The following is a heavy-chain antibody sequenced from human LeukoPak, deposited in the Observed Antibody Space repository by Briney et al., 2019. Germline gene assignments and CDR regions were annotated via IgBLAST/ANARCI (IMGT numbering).Heavy chain of an antibody. CDR3: ARMRYSSGWYPDY. V-gene: IGHV3-23*01. CDR1: GFTFSSYA. J-gene: IGHJ4*02. Sequence: PGGSLRLSCAASGFTFSSYAMSWVRQAPGKGLEWVSAISGSGGSTYYADSVKGRLTISRDNSKNSLYLQMNSPRAEDTALYYCARMRYSSGWYPDYWGQGTLVTVSS. D-gene: IGHD6-19*01. CDR2: ISGSGGST.